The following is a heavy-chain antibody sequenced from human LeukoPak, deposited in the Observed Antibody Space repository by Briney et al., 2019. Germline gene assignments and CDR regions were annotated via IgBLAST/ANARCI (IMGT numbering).Heavy chain of an antibody. J-gene: IGHJ4*02. CDR3: ARGGGYYFDY. Sequence: GGSLRLSCAASEFTFSDYYMNWIRQAPGKGLEWLSYISSSSSHTNYADSVKGRFTISRDNAKNSLYLQMNSLRAEDTAVYYCARGGGYYFDYWGRGTLVTVSS. V-gene: IGHV3-11*05. D-gene: IGHD6-13*01. CDR1: EFTFSDYY. CDR2: ISSSSSHT.